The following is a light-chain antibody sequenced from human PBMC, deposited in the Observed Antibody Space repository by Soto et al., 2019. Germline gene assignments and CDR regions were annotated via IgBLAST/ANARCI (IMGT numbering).Light chain of an antibody. CDR1: QSVGIY. J-gene: IGKJ3*01. CDR3: RETYSIPFT. V-gene: IGKV1-39*01. CDR2: VVS. Sequence: DIQMTQSPSSLSASVGDRVTITCRASQSVGIYLNWYQQKPGKPPRLLMYVVSTLQSGVPERFIGSGSGTDFAFTITSMKSGDFATSYCRETYSIPFTFGPGTKVEI.